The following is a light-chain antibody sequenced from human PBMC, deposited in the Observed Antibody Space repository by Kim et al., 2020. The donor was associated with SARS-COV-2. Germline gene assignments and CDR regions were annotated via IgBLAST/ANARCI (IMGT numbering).Light chain of an antibody. CDR3: QQHDTSPWT. CDR2: KAS. J-gene: IGKJ1*01. CDR1: QTISSS. Sequence: DMQMTQSPSTLSASVGDRVTISCRASQTISSSLAWYQQKAGKAPKLLIYKASSVESGVPSRFSGSGSGTEFTLTISSLQPDDFATYYCQQHDTSPWTFGQGTNVDIK. V-gene: IGKV1-5*03.